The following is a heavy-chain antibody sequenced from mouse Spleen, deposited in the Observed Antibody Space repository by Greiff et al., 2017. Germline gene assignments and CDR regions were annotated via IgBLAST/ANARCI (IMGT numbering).Heavy chain of an antibody. D-gene: IGHD1-1*01. CDR1: GFSLTSYG. V-gene: IGHV2-5*01. CDR3: AKTDYYGSSPFAMDY. J-gene: IGHJ4*01. CDR2: IWRGGST. Sequence: QVQLKESGPGLVQPSQSLSITCTVSGFSLTSYGVHWVRQSPGKGLEWLGVIWRGGSTDYNAAFMSRLSITKDNSKSQVFFKMNSLQADDTAIYYCAKTDYYGSSPFAMDYWGQGTSVTVSS.